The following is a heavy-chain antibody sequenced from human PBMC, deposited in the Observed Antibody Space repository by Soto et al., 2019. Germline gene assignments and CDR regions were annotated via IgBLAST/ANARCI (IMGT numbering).Heavy chain of an antibody. CDR2: IFPSDSDT. Sequence: GESLKISCTTSGYKFTSYWIAWVRQMPGKGLEWMGIIFPSDSDTRYSPSFQGQVTISADRSTSTVFLQWASLKASDTAVYFCARKDKSGYFNWFDPWGQGTLVTVSS. J-gene: IGHJ5*02. CDR1: GYKFTSYW. D-gene: IGHD3-22*01. V-gene: IGHV5-51*01. CDR3: ARKDKSGYFNWFDP.